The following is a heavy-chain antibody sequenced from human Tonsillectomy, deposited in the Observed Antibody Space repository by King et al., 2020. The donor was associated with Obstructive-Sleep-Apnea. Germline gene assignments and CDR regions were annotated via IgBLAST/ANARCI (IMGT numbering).Heavy chain of an antibody. CDR1: GFSFSSYS. CDR3: ARIFGVVRFAS. V-gene: IGHV3-48*04. Sequence: VQLVESGGGLRQPGGSLRLSCVASGFSFSSYSMNWVRQAPGQGLEWIAYISRTSSNQYSADSVQGRFSITRNNAEKSLYLQKNGLRADDTAIYYCARIFGVVRFASWGQGTLVIVPS. J-gene: IGHJ4*02. CDR2: ISRTSSNQ. D-gene: IGHD3-3*01.